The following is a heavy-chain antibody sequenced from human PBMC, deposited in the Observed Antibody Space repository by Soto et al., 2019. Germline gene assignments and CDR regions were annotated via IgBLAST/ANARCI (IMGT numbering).Heavy chain of an antibody. D-gene: IGHD3-10*01. V-gene: IGHV3-11*01. Sequence: QVQLVESGGGLVKPGGSLRLSCAASGFPFSDYYLSWIRQAPGKGLEWVSYISSSGSTIYYADSVKGRFTISRDNAKNSLYLQMNSLRAEDTAVYYCASLYGSGSYFGYYYGMDVWGQGTTVTVSS. CDR1: GFPFSDYY. J-gene: IGHJ6*02. CDR3: ASLYGSGSYFGYYYGMDV. CDR2: ISSSGSTI.